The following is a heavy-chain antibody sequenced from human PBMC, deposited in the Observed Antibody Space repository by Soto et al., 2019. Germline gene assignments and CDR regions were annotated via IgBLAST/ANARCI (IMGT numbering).Heavy chain of an antibody. V-gene: IGHV1-2*02. CDR2: INPNSGGT. Sequence: ASVKVSCKASGYTFTGYYMHWVRQAPGQGLEWMGWINPNSGGTNYAQKFQGRVTMTRDTSISTAYMELSRLRSDDTAVYYCARGAASYESSSFAGGMDVWGQGTKVTVSS. J-gene: IGHJ6*02. D-gene: IGHD6-6*01. CDR1: GYTFTGYY. CDR3: ARGAASYESSSFAGGMDV.